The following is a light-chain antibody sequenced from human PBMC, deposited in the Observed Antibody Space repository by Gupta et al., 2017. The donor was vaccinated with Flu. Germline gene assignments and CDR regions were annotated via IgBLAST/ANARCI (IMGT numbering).Light chain of an antibody. CDR2: KAS. CDR1: QSLLYSDGNAY. V-gene: IGKV2-30*01. CDR3: MQGTHWPTT. Sequence: DVVLTQFPLSLSVTLGQPASISCRACQSLLYSDGNAYLNWLQQRPGQSPRRLIYKASNRDSGVPDRISGSGSDTDFTLMISRVEAEDVGVYYCMQGTHWPTTFGQGTRVELK. J-gene: IGKJ1*01.